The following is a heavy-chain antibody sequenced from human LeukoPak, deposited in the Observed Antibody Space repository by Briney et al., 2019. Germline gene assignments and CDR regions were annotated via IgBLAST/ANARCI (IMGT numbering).Heavy chain of an antibody. Sequence: GRSLRLSCAASGFTFSSYSMHWVRQAPGKGLEWVATVLGSGVPTYYADSVQGRFTISRDNSKNTLYLQMSSLRAEDTAIYYCAKDPNGDYIGTFDIWGQGTTVIVS. CDR1: GFTFSSYS. D-gene: IGHD4-17*01. CDR3: AKDPNGDYIGTFDI. J-gene: IGHJ3*02. V-gene: IGHV3-23*01. CDR2: VLGSGVPT.